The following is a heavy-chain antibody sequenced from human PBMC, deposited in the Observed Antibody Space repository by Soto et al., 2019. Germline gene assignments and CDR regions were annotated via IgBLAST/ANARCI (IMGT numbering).Heavy chain of an antibody. CDR3: ATGQQVRMADI. CDR1: GFTVSAYY. D-gene: IGHD6-13*01. J-gene: IGHJ3*02. V-gene: IGHV3-11*03. Sequence: QVQLLESGGGLVKPGGSLRLSCAASGFTVSAYYMAWIRQAPGKGLEWLSYISGDSRCTNHADTVKGRFTISRDNAKNSLYLQMNSLRAEDTAVYFCATGQQVRMADIWGQGTMVTVSS. CDR2: ISGDSRCT.